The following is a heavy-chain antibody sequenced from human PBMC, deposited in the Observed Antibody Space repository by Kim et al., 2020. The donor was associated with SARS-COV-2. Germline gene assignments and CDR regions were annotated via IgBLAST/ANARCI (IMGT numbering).Heavy chain of an antibody. CDR3: ARAPRNPNRYYFDY. V-gene: IGHV4-31*02. D-gene: IGHD1-1*01. Sequence: NPSLKSRVTISVDTSKNQFSLKLSSVTAADTAVYYCARAPRNPNRYYFDYWGQGTLVTVSS. J-gene: IGHJ4*02.